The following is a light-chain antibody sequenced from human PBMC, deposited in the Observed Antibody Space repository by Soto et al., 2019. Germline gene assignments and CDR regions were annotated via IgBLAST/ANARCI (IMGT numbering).Light chain of an antibody. Sequence: QSVLTQPASVSGSPGQSITISCTGTSSDIGSYNYVSWYQQHPGKAPKLIIYDVINRPSGVSSRFSGSKSGNTASLTISGLQAEDEADYYCSSYTITSVVFGGGTKLTVL. V-gene: IGLV2-14*03. J-gene: IGLJ2*01. CDR2: DVI. CDR1: SSDIGSYNY. CDR3: SSYTITSVV.